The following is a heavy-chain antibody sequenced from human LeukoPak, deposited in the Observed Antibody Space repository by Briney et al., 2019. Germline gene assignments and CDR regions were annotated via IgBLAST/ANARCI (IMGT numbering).Heavy chain of an antibody. Sequence: ASVKVSCKTSGYTFINYDINWVRQASGQGLEWMGWLNPNSGNTGYAQKFRGRVTITSSPSTSTVVMELGSLTSEDTAVYYCARGGTSAAARRFDPWGQGTLVTVSS. J-gene: IGHJ5*02. CDR3: ARGGTSAAARRFDP. V-gene: IGHV1-8*01. CDR2: LNPNSGNT. CDR1: GYTFINYD. D-gene: IGHD6-13*01.